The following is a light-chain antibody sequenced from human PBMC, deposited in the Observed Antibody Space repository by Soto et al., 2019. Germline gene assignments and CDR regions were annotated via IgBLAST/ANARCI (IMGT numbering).Light chain of an antibody. Sequence: QSVLTQPPSTTGTPGQRVTISCSGRTSNIGYNFVYWYQHLPGTAPKLLIYRNDERPSGVPDRFSGSKSGTSASVAISGLRSEDEADYYCAAWDGSLSAWVFGGGTKLTVL. CDR3: AAWDGSLSAWV. V-gene: IGLV1-47*01. J-gene: IGLJ3*02. CDR2: RND. CDR1: TSNIGYNF.